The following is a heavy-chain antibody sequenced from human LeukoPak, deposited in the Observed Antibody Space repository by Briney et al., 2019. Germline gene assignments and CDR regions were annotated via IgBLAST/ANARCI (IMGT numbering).Heavy chain of an antibody. J-gene: IGHJ3*02. D-gene: IGHD3-16*02. CDR3: ARPQLYDYVWGSYRSSFAFDI. CDR1: GYTFTSYD. V-gene: IGHV1-8*01. Sequence: GASVKVSCKASGYTFTSYDINWVRQAPGQGLEWMGWMKLNSGNTGYAQKFQGGVTMTRNTSISTAYMELSSLRSEDTAVYYCARPQLYDYVWGSYRSSFAFDIWGQGTMVTVSS. CDR2: MKLNSGNT.